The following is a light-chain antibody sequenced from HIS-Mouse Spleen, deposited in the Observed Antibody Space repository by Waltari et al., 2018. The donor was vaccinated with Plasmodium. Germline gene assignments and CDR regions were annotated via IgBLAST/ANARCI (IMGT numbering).Light chain of an antibody. Sequence: SYELTQPPSVSVSPGQTASITCSGDTLGDKYACWYQQKPGQSPGLVIYQDSKRPSGSPERFSGSNSGNTATLTISGTQAMDEADYYCQAWDSSTDYVFGTGTKVTVL. V-gene: IGLV3-1*01. CDR3: QAWDSSTDYV. CDR1: TLGDKY. J-gene: IGLJ1*01. CDR2: QDS.